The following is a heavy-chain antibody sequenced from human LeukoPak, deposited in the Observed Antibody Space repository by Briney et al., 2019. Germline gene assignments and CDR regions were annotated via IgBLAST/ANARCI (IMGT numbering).Heavy chain of an antibody. CDR1: GFTFSDYT. D-gene: IGHD1-1*01. CDR2: ISASGGST. CDR3: AKGLERESRLEC. J-gene: IGHJ4*02. V-gene: IGHV3-23*01. Sequence: GGSLRLSCAASGFTFSDYTMYWSPQGPGRGLKWFSGISASGGSTYYTDSLKGRLTISRDNSKNTLFLQMNSLRAEDTAIYYCAKGLERESRLECWGQGTLVTVSS.